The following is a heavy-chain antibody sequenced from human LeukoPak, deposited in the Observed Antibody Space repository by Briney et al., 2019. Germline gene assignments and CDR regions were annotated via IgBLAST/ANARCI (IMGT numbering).Heavy chain of an antibody. CDR2: IYYSGST. D-gene: IGHD5-18*01. CDR1: GGSISSSSYY. Sequence: SETLSLTCTVSGGSISSSSYYWGWIRQPPGKGLEWIGSIYYSGSTYYNPSLKSRVTISVDTSKNQFSLKLSSVTAADTAVYYCARAERGYSYGFLGYWGQGTLVTVSS. V-gene: IGHV4-39*07. CDR3: ARAERGYSYGFLGY. J-gene: IGHJ4*02.